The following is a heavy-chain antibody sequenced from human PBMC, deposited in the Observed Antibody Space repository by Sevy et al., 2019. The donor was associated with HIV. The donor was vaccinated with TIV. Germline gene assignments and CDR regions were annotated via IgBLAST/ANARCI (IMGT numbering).Heavy chain of an antibody. V-gene: IGHV3-23*01. CDR2: LIGGGRHT. CDR3: AKRRVQSGLSGGGANYGMDV. CDR1: GFPFSSYA. D-gene: IGHD2-8*02. J-gene: IGHJ6*02. Sequence: GGCLRLSCAASGFPFSSYAMSWVRQAPGRGLEWVSTLIGGGRHTYYADSVTGRFIISRDNSRNTLYLQMNSLRAEDTAIYYCAKRRVQSGLSGGGANYGMDVCGRGTTVTVSS.